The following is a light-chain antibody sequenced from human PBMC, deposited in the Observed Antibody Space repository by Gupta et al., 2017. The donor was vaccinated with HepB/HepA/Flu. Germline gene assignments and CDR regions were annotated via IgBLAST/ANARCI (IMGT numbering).Light chain of an antibody. CDR3: AAWDDSLSGNWV. CDR1: SSNIGSNY. V-gene: IGLV1-47*01. Sequence: QSVLTQPPSASGTPGQRVIISCSGSSSNIGSNYVYWYQQLPGTAPKLLIYKNNQRPSGVPDRFSCSKSGTSASLAVSGLRSEDEADYYCAAWDDSLSGNWVFGGGTKLTVL. J-gene: IGLJ3*02. CDR2: KNN.